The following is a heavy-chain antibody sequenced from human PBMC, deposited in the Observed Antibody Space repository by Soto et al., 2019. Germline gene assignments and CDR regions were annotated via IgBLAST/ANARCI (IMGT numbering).Heavy chain of an antibody. V-gene: IGHV3-66*01. J-gene: IGHJ6*04. Sequence: EVQLVESGGGLVQPGGSLRLSCAASGFTVSSKYMSWVRQAPGKGLEXXXXMQSGGPTYYADSVKGRFTISRDTSENTXXXXXXXXXXXXXXXXXXXXXXXXXXXXXXXXXXLDVWGKGTTVTVSS. CDR2: MQSGGPT. CDR3: XXXXXXXXXXXXXXXXLDV. CDR1: GFTVSSKY.